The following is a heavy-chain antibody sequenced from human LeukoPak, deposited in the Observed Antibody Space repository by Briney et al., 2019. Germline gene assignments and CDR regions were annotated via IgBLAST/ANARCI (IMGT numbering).Heavy chain of an antibody. J-gene: IGHJ4*02. D-gene: IGHD1-14*01. Sequence: SQTLSLTCTVSGSSVGTGTYYWGWIRQPAEKGLEWIGRIYSSGTTSYNPSLESRVTISMDTSKNQFSLRLDSVTAADTAVYFCVRDRTTYPATFSDYWGQGAMVTVSS. CDR2: IYSSGTT. CDR1: GSSVGTGTYY. CDR3: VRDRTTYPATFSDY. V-gene: IGHV4-61*02.